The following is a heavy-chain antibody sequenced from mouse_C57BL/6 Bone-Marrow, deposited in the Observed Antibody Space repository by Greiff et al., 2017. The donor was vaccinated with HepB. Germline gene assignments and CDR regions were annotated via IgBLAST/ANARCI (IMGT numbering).Heavy chain of an antibody. V-gene: IGHV5-4*01. Sequence: EVKLMESGGGLVKPGGSLKLSCSASGFTFSSYAMSWVRQTPEKRLEWVATISDGGSYTYYPDNVKGRFTISRDNAKNNLYLQMSHLKSEDTAMYYCARDHYGSSFVWGTGTTVTVSS. CDR2: ISDGGSYT. D-gene: IGHD1-1*01. J-gene: IGHJ1*03. CDR1: GFTFSSYA. CDR3: ARDHYGSSFV.